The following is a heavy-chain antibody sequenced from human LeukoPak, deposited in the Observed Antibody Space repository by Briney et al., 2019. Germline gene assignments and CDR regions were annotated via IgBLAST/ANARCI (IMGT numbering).Heavy chain of an antibody. CDR1: RFNFNSFV. CDR2: VSTSSGYI. V-gene: IGHV3-21*06. J-gene: IGHJ4*02. CDR3: VRGKKPGWDMSYFDY. Sequence: KPGGSLRLSCAASRFNFNSFVMGWVRQPPGKGLEWVSSVSTSSGYIFYADSLKGRVTISRDNAKNSLYLQMNSLRAEDTAVYYCVRGKKPGWDMSYFDYWGQGILVTVSS. D-gene: IGHD1-14*01.